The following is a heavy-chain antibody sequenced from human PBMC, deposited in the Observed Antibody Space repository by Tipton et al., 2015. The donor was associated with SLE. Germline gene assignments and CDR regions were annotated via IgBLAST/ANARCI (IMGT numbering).Heavy chain of an antibody. D-gene: IGHD3-16*01. CDR2: IYPGDSET. J-gene: IGHJ4*02. Sequence: QLVQSGAEVKKSGESLKISCKGSAYSFTNYWVAWVRQRPGKGLEWMGTIYPGDSETRYSPSFQGQVTISADKSISTAYLQWSSLKSSDSAMFYWARAGDYGADYFAEWGQGTLVTVSS. V-gene: IGHV5-51*03. CDR3: ARAGDYGADYFAE. CDR1: AYSFTNYW.